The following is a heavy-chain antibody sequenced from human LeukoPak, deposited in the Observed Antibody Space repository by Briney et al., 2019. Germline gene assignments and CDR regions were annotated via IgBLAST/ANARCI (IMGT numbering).Heavy chain of an antibody. J-gene: IGHJ3*02. Sequence: GGSLRLSCAASGLTFSSYGMHWVRQAPGKGLAWEAFIRYDGSNKYYADSVKGRFTISRDNSKNTLYLQMNSLRAEDTAVYYCAKFGFLEYSSSYADAFDIWGQGTMVTVS. CDR1: GLTFSSYG. V-gene: IGHV3-30*02. D-gene: IGHD6-6*01. CDR2: IRYDGSNK. CDR3: AKFGFLEYSSSYADAFDI.